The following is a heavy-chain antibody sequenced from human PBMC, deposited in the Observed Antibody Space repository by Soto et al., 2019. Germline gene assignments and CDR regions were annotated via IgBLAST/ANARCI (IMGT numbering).Heavy chain of an antibody. CDR2: IYYSGST. CDR3: ARDSPATVGTPSWGWFDP. V-gene: IGHV4-31*03. CDR1: GGSISGGGYY. Sequence: QVQLQESGPGLVKPSQTLSLTCTVSGGSISGGGYYWSWIRQHPGKGLEWIGYIYYSGSTYYNPSLKSRVTISVDTSKNQFSLKLSSVTAADTAVYYCARDSPATVGTPSWGWFDPWGQGTLVTVSS. D-gene: IGHD1-1*01. J-gene: IGHJ5*02.